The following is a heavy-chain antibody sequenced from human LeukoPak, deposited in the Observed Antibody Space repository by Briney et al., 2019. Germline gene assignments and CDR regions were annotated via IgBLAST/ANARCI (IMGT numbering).Heavy chain of an antibody. CDR3: ARALYRSGSSYIPDFDY. V-gene: IGHV1-46*03. Sequence: ASVKVSCKASGYTFTSYYIHWGRQAPGQGLEWMGIINPSGVSTSYAQKFQGRVTMTRDTSTSTVYMELSSLRPEDTAVYYCARALYRSGSSYIPDFDYWGQGTLVTVSS. D-gene: IGHD3-10*01. J-gene: IGHJ4*02. CDR2: INPSGVST. CDR1: GYTFTSYY.